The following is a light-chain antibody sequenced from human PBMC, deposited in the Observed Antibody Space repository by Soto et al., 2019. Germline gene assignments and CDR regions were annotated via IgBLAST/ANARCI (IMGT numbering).Light chain of an antibody. CDR3: SSYTTSSTQV. CDR2: EVS. V-gene: IGLV2-14*01. Sequence: QSALTQPASVCGSPGQSITISCTGTSSDVGGYKFVSWYQQHPGKALKLMIYEVSNRPSGVSNRFSGSKSGNTASQTISGLQAEDEADYYCSSYTTSSTQVFGGGTKLTVL. J-gene: IGLJ3*02. CDR1: SSDVGGYKF.